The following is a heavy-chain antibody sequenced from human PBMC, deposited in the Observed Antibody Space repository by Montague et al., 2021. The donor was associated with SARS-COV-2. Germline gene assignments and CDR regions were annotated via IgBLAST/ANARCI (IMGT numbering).Heavy chain of an antibody. V-gene: IGHV3-7*01. J-gene: IGHJ4*02. CDR1: GFTFSNYW. D-gene: IGHD3-10*01. Sequence: SLRPSCAASGFTFSNYWMNWARQAPGKGLEWVASIKPDGSGQNYVDSVKGRFTISRDNAKKSLYLQMNSLRVDDTAVYYCARSLFSSGSFWGQGTLVTVSS. CDR3: ARSLFSSGSF. CDR2: IKPDGSGQ.